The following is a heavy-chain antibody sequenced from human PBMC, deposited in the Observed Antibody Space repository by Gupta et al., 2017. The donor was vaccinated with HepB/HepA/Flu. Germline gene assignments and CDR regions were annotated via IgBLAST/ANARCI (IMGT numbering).Heavy chain of an antibody. CDR1: GGSFSGYY. J-gene: IGHJ4*02. CDR2: INHSGST. Sequence: QVQLQQWGAGLLKPSETLSLTCAVYGGSFSGYYWSWIRQPPGKGLEWIGEINHSGSTNYNPSLKSRVTISVDTSKNQFSLKLSSVTAADTAVYYCASHYYYDSSGYLTRSDFDYWGQGTLVTVSS. D-gene: IGHD3-22*01. CDR3: ASHYYYDSSGYLTRSDFDY. V-gene: IGHV4-34*01.